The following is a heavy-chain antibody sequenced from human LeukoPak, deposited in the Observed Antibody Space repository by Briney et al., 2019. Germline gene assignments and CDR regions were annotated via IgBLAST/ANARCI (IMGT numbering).Heavy chain of an antibody. CDR2: ISWNSGSI. CDR3: AKVRVGDDYFDY. J-gene: IGHJ4*02. CDR1: GFTFDDYA. D-gene: IGHD1-26*01. V-gene: IGHV3-9*01. Sequence: GGSLRLSCAASGFTFDDYAMHWVRQAPGKGLEWVSGISWNSGSIGYADSVKGRFTISRDNAKNTLYLQVNSLISEDTALYYCAKVRVGDDYFDYWGQGTLVTVSS.